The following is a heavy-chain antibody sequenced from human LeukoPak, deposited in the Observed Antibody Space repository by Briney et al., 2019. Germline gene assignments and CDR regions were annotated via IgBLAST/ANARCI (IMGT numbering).Heavy chain of an antibody. CDR3: ARDGKISPYYGMDV. D-gene: IGHD1-26*01. CDR1: GASIRHHY. CDR2: IYYSGST. Sequence: SETLSLTCTVSGASIRHHYWTWIRQPPGKGLEWIGYIYYSGSTDYNPSLKSRVTISVDTSKNQLSLKLSSVTAADTAVYYCARDGKISPYYGMDVWGQGTTVTVSS. V-gene: IGHV4-59*11. J-gene: IGHJ6*02.